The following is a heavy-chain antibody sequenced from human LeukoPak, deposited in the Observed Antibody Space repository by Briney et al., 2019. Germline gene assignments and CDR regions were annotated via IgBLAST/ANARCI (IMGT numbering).Heavy chain of an antibody. Sequence: SGGSLRLSCAASGFTFSSYSMNWVRQAPGKGLEWVSSISSSSSYIYYADSVKGRFTISRDNAKNSLYPQMNSLRAEDTAVYYCARGCSSTSCYSPAAFDIWGQGSMVTVSS. D-gene: IGHD2-2*02. CDR1: GFTFSSYS. CDR3: ARGCSSTSCYSPAAFDI. CDR2: ISSSSSYI. V-gene: IGHV3-21*01. J-gene: IGHJ3*02.